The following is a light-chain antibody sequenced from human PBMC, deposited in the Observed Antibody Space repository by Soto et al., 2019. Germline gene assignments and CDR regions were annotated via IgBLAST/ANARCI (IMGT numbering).Light chain of an antibody. CDR1: SSDVGGYNY. V-gene: IGLV2-14*01. Sequence: VLTQPASVSGSPGQSITISCTGTSSDVGGYNYVSWYQQHPGKAPKLMIYEVSNRPSRVSNRFSGSKSGNTASLTISGLQAEDEADYYCSSYTRSSTPYVYGTGTKVTVL. CDR2: EVS. CDR3: SSYTRSSTPYV. J-gene: IGLJ1*01.